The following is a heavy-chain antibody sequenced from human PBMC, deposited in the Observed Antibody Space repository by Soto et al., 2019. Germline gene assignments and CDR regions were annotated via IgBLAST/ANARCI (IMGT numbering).Heavy chain of an antibody. J-gene: IGHJ1*01. CDR3: ATGYCRSDNCHFTH. CDR1: GFNFHTYI. V-gene: IGHV3-48*02. Sequence: ESGGGLVKPGGSLRLSCAASGFNFHTYIMTWVRQSPGKGLEWVSYISGSSETIYYADSVKGRFTVSRDNAKNSLYLEMNSLRDEETAVYYCATGYCRSDNCHFTHWGQGTLVTVSS. CDR2: ISGSSETI. D-gene: IGHD2-2*03.